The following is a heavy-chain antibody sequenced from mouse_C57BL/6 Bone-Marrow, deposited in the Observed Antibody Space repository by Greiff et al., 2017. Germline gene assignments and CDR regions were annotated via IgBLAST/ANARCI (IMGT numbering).Heavy chain of an antibody. CDR2: ISTGGSYT. CDR1: GFTFSSYG. CDR3: AGQGRTGFAY. V-gene: IGHV5-6*01. Sequence: EVMLVESGGDLVKPGGSLKLSCAASGFTFSSYGMSWVRQTPDQRLEWVATISTGGSYTYYPDSVKGRSTFTRDNASNTLYLQLSRLKAEETAMYYCAGQGRTGFAYWGQGTLVTVSA. J-gene: IGHJ3*01.